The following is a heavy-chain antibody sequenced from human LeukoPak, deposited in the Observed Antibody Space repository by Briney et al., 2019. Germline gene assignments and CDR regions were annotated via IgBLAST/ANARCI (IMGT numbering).Heavy chain of an antibody. CDR3: ARDRRRDLLHAFDI. D-gene: IGHD1-26*01. J-gene: IGHJ3*02. CDR2: TDYSGSN. Sequence: SETLSLTATVSAGTISNYYWSWIRQPPGKGLKWIAYTDYSGSNNHNPSSKSRVTISVDASRNQFSLNLSCVTAADTAVYYCARDRRRDLLHAFDIWGQGTMVTVSS. V-gene: IGHV4-59*01. CDR1: AGTISNYY.